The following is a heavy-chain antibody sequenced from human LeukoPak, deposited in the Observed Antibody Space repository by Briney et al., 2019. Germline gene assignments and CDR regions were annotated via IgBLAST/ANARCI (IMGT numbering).Heavy chain of an antibody. CDR1: GFTFSSYW. V-gene: IGHV3-7*01. Sequence: GGSLRLSCTASGFTFSSYWMSWVRQAPGKGLEWVANIKQDGSEKYYVDSVKGRFTISRDNAKNSLYLQMNSLRTEDTAVYYCAREGSDWNYYYYMDVWGKGTTVTVSS. J-gene: IGHJ6*03. CDR3: AREGSDWNYYYYMDV. CDR2: IKQDGSEK. D-gene: IGHD6-19*01.